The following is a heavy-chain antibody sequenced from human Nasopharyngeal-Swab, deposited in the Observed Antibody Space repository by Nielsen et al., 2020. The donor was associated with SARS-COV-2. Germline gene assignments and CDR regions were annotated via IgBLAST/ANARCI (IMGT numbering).Heavy chain of an antibody. Sequence: GGSLRLSCVASGFTFSDYYMAWICQAPGKGLEWVSYISTSGTSTDSADSVKGRFTISRDNANNLLYLHMNNLRDEDTAVYFCAREKGYQVLLDYYYHGLDVWGHGTAVTVSS. CDR1: GFTFSDYY. D-gene: IGHD3-10*01. J-gene: IGHJ6*02. V-gene: IGHV3-11*01. CDR3: AREKGYQVLLDYYYHGLDV. CDR2: ISTSGTST.